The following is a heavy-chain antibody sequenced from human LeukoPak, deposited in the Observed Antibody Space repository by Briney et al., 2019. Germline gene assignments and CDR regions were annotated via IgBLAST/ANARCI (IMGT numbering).Heavy chain of an antibody. CDR3: ARSRHGSGSYWGYFDL. CDR1: GYSFTSYW. Sequence: GESLKISCKGSGYSFTSYWIGWVRQMPGKGLEWMGINYPGDSDTRYSPSFQGQVTISADKSISTAYLQWSSLKASDTAMYYCARSRHGSGSYWGYFDLWGRGTLVTVSS. CDR2: NYPGDSDT. J-gene: IGHJ2*01. D-gene: IGHD3-10*01. V-gene: IGHV5-51*01.